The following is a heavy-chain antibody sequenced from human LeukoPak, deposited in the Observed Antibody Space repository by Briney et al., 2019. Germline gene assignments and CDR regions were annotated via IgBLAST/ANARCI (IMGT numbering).Heavy chain of an antibody. Sequence: SGGSLRLSCAASGFTFSDYWMSWVRQAPGKGLEWVANINQDGSEKYYVDSVKGRFTISRDNAKNSLYLQMNSLRAEDTAVYYCARVSLSGSYRILRSYDAFDIWGQGTMVTVSS. J-gene: IGHJ3*02. CDR1: GFTFSDYW. V-gene: IGHV3-7*01. CDR2: INQDGSEK. D-gene: IGHD1-26*01. CDR3: ARVSLSGSYRILRSYDAFDI.